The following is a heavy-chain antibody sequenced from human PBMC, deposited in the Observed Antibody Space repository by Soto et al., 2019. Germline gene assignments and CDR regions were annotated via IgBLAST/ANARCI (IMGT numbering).Heavy chain of an antibody. CDR1: GFTFSSYA. D-gene: IGHD3-22*01. V-gene: IGHV3-23*01. CDR2: ISGSGGST. J-gene: IGHJ6*02. CDR3: ATEWLLRSGYSYYGMDV. Sequence: PGGSLRLSCAASGFTFSSYAMSWVRQAPGKGLEWVSAISGSGGSTYYADSVKGRFTISRDNSKNTLYLQMNSLRAEDTAVYYCATEWLLRSGYSYYGMDVWGQGTRVTVSS.